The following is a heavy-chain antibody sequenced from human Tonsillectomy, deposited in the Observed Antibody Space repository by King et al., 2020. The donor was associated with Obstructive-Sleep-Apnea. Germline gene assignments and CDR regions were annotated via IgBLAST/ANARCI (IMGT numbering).Heavy chain of an antibody. CDR3: ARGILSFYYYYAMDV. V-gene: IGHV3-11*01. Sequence: QLVQSGGGLVKPGGSLRLSCAASGFTLSDYYMTWIRQAPGKGLEWVSYISSSSSTIYYADSVKGRFTISRDNAKNSLYLHMNSLRAEDTAVYYCARGILSFYYYYAMDVWGQGTTVTVSS. CDR1: GFTLSDYY. CDR2: ISSSSSTI. J-gene: IGHJ6*02.